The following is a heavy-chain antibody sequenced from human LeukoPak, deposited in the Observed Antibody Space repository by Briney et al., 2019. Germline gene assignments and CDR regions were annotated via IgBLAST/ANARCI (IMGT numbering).Heavy chain of an antibody. J-gene: IGHJ4*02. D-gene: IGHD3/OR15-3a*01. CDR2: INHSGST. Sequence: PSETLSLTCAVYGGSFSGYYWSWIRQPPGKGLEWIGEINHSGSTNYNPSLKSRVTISVDTSKNQFSLKLSSVTAADTAVYYCARTRTGSVLDWGQGTLVTVSS. V-gene: IGHV4-34*01. CDR3: ARTRTGSVLD. CDR1: GGSFSGYY.